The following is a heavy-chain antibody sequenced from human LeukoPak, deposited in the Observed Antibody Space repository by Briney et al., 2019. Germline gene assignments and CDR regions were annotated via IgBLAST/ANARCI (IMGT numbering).Heavy chain of an antibody. V-gene: IGHV4-34*01. CDR2: INHSGST. Sequence: PSETLSLTCAVYGGSFSGYYWSWIRQPPGKGLEWIAEINHSGSTNYNPAPKSRVTTTVNTTKNQLSLKLSAETAADTGVYDCASPMVRGVRNANWFDPWGQGTLVTVSS. D-gene: IGHD3-10*01. CDR1: GGSFSGYY. J-gene: IGHJ5*02. CDR3: ASPMVRGVRNANWFDP.